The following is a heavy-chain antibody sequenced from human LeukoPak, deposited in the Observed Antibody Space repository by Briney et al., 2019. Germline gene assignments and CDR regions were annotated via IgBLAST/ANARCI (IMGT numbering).Heavy chain of an antibody. V-gene: IGHV1-18*01. J-gene: IGHJ5*02. CDR3: AKDQYNWFDP. CDR1: GYTFTSYG. CDR2: ISAYNGNT. Sequence: ASVKVSCXASGYTFTSYGISWVRQALGQGLEWMGWISAYNGNTNYAQKLQGRVTMTTDTSTSTAYMELRSLRSDDTAVYYCAKDQYNWFDPWGQGTLVTVSS.